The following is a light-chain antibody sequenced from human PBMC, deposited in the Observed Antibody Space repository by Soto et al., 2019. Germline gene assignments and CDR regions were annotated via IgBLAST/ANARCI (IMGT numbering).Light chain of an antibody. CDR3: QAYDYSLTAFV. V-gene: IGLV1-40*01. J-gene: IGLJ3*02. Sequence: QLVLTQQPSVSGAPGQRVTISCTGNNYNLGAGYDVHWYQQLPGAAPKLVIFGNRNRPSGVPERFSGSKSGTSASLAITGLQAEDEADYYCQAYDYSLTAFVFGGGTKLTVL. CDR2: GNR. CDR1: NYNLGAGYD.